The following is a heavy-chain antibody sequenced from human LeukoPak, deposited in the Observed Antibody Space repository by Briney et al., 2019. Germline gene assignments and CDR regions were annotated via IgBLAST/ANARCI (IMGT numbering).Heavy chain of an antibody. Sequence: PGGSLRLSCAASGFTFDDYAMHWVRQAPGKGLEWVSGISWNSGSIGYADSVKGRFTISRDNAKNSLYLQMNSLRDEDSAVYYCARERYCGGDCYSFYYYGMDVWGQGTAVTVSS. CDR3: ARERYCGGDCYSFYYYGMDV. V-gene: IGHV3-9*01. D-gene: IGHD2-21*02. J-gene: IGHJ6*02. CDR1: GFTFDDYA. CDR2: ISWNSGSI.